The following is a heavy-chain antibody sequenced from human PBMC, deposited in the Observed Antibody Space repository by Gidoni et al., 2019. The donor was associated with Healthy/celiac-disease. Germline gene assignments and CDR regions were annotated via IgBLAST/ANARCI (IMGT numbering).Heavy chain of an antibody. Sequence: QVQLVESGGGVVQPGRSLRLSCAASGFTFSSDGMHWGRQAPGKGLEWVAVISYDGSNKYYADSVKGRFTISRDNSKNTLYLQMNSLRAEDTAVYYCAKDLSSSGGMDVWGQGTTVTVSS. CDR1: GFTFSSDG. CDR3: AKDLSSSGGMDV. V-gene: IGHV3-30*18. J-gene: IGHJ6*02. CDR2: ISYDGSNK. D-gene: IGHD6-6*01.